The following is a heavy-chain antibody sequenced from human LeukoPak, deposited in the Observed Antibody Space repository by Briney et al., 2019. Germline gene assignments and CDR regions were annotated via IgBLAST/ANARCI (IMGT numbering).Heavy chain of an antibody. V-gene: IGHV3-23*01. D-gene: IGHD6-13*01. CDR1: GFTSSSYV. CDR3: AKRGNSWDLFDY. J-gene: IGHJ4*02. CDR2: IGGSVGSM. Sequence: GGSLRLSCAASGFTSSSYVMSWVRQAPGKGLEWVSNIGGSVGSMFYAASVKGRFAISRDNSKNTLFLQMNNLRVEDTAVYYCAKRGNSWDLFDYWGQGTLVTVSS.